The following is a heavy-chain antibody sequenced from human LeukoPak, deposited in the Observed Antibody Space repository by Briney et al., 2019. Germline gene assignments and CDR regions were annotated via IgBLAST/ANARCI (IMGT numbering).Heavy chain of an antibody. D-gene: IGHD3-10*01. CDR3: ARHVSMVRGVIRPNDY. V-gene: IGHV4-39*01. CDR1: GGSITSSSYY. J-gene: IGHJ4*02. Sequence: TSSETLPLTCTVSGGSITSSSYYWGWIRQPPGKGLEWIGSIYYSGNTYYNPSLKSRVTISVDTSKNQFSLKLSSVTAADTAVYYCARHVSMVRGVIRPNDYWGQGILVTVSS. CDR2: IYYSGNT.